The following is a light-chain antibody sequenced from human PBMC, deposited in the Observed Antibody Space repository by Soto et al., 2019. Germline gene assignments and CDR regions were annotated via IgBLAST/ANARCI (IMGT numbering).Light chain of an antibody. V-gene: IGKV3-11*01. CDR2: DAS. Sequence: EIVLTQSLATLSLSPGERATLSCRASQSVSSYLAWYQQKPGQAPRLLIYDASNRATGIPARFSGSGSGTDFTLTISSLEPEDFAVYYCQQRSNGPPITFGQGTRLETK. J-gene: IGKJ5*01. CDR3: QQRSNGPPIT. CDR1: QSVSSY.